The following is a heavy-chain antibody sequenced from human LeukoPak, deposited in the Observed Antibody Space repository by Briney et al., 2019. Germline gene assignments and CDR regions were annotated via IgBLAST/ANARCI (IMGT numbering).Heavy chain of an antibody. CDR2: INSDGS. Sequence: GGSLRLSCAASGFTFSSYWMHWVRQAPGKGLVWVSRINSDGSRYADSVKGRFTISRDNARNTLYLQMNSLRAEDTAVYYCARDRGSYDAFDIWGQGTVVTVSS. V-gene: IGHV3-74*03. J-gene: IGHJ3*02. CDR3: ARDRGSYDAFDI. D-gene: IGHD1-26*01. CDR1: GFTFSSYW.